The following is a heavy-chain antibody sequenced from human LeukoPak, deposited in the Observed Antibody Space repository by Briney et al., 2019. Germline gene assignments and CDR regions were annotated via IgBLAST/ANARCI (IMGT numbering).Heavy chain of an antibody. J-gene: IGHJ5*02. CDR2: IYYSGST. V-gene: IGHV4-59*12. Sequence: SETLSLTCTVSGGSISSYYWSWIRQPPGKGLEWIGYIYYSGSTNYNPSLKSRVTISVDTSKNQFSLKLSSVTAADTAVYYCARGGGRGIVWFGSRQNWFDPWGQGTLVTVSS. CDR1: GGSISSYY. CDR3: ARGGGRGIVWFGSRQNWFDP. D-gene: IGHD1-26*01.